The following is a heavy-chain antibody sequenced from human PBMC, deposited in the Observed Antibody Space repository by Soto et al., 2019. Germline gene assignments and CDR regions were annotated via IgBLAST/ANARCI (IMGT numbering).Heavy chain of an antibody. CDR1: GGSISSAGYY. CDR2: IYYSGDT. D-gene: IGHD6-6*01. CDR3: ARAHRARGSYY. Sequence: TLSLTCTVSGGSISSAGYYWSWIRQHPGKGLEWIGYIYYSGDTYYNPSLKSRVTISVDTSKNQFSLKLSSVTAADTAVYYCARAHRARGSYYWGQGTLVTVSS. J-gene: IGHJ4*02. V-gene: IGHV4-31*03.